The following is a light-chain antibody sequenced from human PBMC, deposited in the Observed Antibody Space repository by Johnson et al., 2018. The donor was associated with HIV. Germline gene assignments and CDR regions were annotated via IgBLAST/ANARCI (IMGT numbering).Light chain of an antibody. CDR2: ENK. CDR1: SSNIGKNY. V-gene: IGLV1-51*02. J-gene: IGLJ1*01. Sequence: QSVLTQPPSVSAAPGQMVSISCSGSSSNIGKNYVSWYQQFPGTAPKLLIHENKKRPSGIPDRFSGSKSGTSATLDITGLQTGDEADYYCGTWDISLGAWVFGTGTKVTVL. CDR3: GTWDISLGAWV.